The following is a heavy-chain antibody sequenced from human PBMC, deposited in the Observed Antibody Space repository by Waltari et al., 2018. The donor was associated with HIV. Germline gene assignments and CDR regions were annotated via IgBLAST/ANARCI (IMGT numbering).Heavy chain of an antibody. CDR1: GFPFSDYS. CDR2: ISSSGSTI. J-gene: IGHJ4*02. CDR3: ARARLIHWTGPFDY. V-gene: IGHV3-11*01. Sequence: QVQLVESGGGLVKHGGSLRLSCAASGFPFSDYSMSWIRQAPGKGLEWVSYISSSGSTIYYADSVKGRFTISRDNAKNSLYLQMNSLRAEDTAMYYCARARLIHWTGPFDYWGQGTLVTVSS. D-gene: IGHD3-16*01.